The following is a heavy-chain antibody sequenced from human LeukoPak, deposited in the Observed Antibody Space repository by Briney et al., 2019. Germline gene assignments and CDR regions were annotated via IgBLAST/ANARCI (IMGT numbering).Heavy chain of an antibody. V-gene: IGHV4-4*07. Sequence: KASETLSLTCTVSDDSVTTSYWSWIRQPAGKGLEWIGRIYTSGSTNYNPSLKSRVTISVDKSKNQFSLKLSSVTAADTAVYYCARAKYSSGWYPFDYWGQGTLVTVSS. J-gene: IGHJ4*02. D-gene: IGHD6-19*01. CDR2: IYTSGST. CDR1: DDSVTTSY. CDR3: ARAKYSSGWYPFDY.